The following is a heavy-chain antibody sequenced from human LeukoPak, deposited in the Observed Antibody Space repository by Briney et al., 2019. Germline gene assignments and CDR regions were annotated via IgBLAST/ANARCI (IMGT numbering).Heavy chain of an antibody. D-gene: IGHD3-22*01. CDR2: INQDGGKK. Sequence: GGSLRLSCAASGFNFSSYWMSWVRQAPGKGLEWVANINQDGGKKYYVDSVRGRFAISRDNAENSVYLQMNSLRAEDTALYYCAKDIEPRYYDSSGYNFSPFDYWGQGTLVTVSS. V-gene: IGHV3-7*03. CDR1: GFNFSSYW. CDR3: AKDIEPRYYDSSGYNFSPFDY. J-gene: IGHJ4*02.